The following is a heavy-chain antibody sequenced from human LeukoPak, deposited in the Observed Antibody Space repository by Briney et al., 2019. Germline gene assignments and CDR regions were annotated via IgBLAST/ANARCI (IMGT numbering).Heavy chain of an antibody. V-gene: IGHV4-61*02. CDR1: GGAISSGSYY. J-gene: IGHJ4*02. Sequence: SQTLSLTCTVSGGAISSGSYYWSWIRQPAGKGLEWIGRINTSGSTNYNPSLKSRVTISVDTSKNQFSLKLSSVTAADTAVYYCALATVRNDYVWGSYRDQFDYWGQGTLVTVSS. CDR3: ALATVRNDYVWGSYRDQFDY. CDR2: INTSGST. D-gene: IGHD3-16*02.